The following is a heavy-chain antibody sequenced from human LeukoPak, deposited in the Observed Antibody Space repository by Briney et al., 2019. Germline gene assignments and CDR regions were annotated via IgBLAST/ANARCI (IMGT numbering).Heavy chain of an antibody. CDR3: ARQEGKYYDILTGYSPGGWFDP. V-gene: IGHV4-34*01. CDR1: GGSFSGYY. Sequence: SETLSLTCAVYGGSFSGYYWSWIRQPPGKGLEWIGEINHSGSTNYNPSLKSRVTISVDTSKNQFSLKLSSVTAADTAVYYCARQEGKYYDILTGYSPGGWFDPWGQGTLVTVSS. D-gene: IGHD3-9*01. CDR2: INHSGST. J-gene: IGHJ5*02.